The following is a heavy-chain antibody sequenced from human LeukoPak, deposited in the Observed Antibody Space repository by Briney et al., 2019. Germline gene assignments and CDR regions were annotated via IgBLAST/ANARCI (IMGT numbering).Heavy chain of an antibody. D-gene: IGHD3-22*01. J-gene: IGHJ4*02. CDR2: IYYSGST. CDR1: GGSISTGYY. Sequence: PSETLPLTCTVSGGSISTGYYWGWIRQPPGKGLEWIGSIYYSGSTYYNPSLKSRVTISVDTSKNQFSLKLSSVTAADTAVYYCARLFAGDNSGLDYWGQGTLVTVSS. V-gene: IGHV4-39*01. CDR3: ARLFAGDNSGLDY.